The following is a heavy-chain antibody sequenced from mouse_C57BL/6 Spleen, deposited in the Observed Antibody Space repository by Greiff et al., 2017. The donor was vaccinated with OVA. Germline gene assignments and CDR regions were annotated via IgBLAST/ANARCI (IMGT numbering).Heavy chain of an antibody. CDR1: GYTFTSYW. CDR3: ARSYYYGSSPYYFDY. Sequence: VQLQQSGAELVKPGASVKLSCKASGYTFTSYWMHWVKQRPGQGLEWIGMIHPNSGSTNYNEKFKSKATLTVDKSSSTAYMQLSSLTSEDSAVYYCARSYYYGSSPYYFDYWGQGTTLTVSS. J-gene: IGHJ2*01. D-gene: IGHD1-1*01. CDR2: IHPNSGST. V-gene: IGHV1-64*01.